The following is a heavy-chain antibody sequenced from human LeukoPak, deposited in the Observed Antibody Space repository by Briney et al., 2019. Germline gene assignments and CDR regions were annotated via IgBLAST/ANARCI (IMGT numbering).Heavy chain of an antibody. D-gene: IGHD3-10*01. CDR1: VGSISSRSYY. CDR3: ATVRASYYYGSGSYGNYYYYMDV. CDR2: IYYSGST. J-gene: IGHJ6*03. Sequence: SETLSLTCTVSVGSISSRSYYGGGIRQPPGRGREWIGSIYYSGSTYYNPSLKSRVTISVDTSKNQFSLKLSSVTAADTAVYYCATVRASYYYGSGSYGNYYYYMDVWGKGTTVTISS. V-gene: IGHV4-39*01.